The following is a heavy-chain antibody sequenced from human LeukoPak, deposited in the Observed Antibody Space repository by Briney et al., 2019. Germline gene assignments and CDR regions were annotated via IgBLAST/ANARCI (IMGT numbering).Heavy chain of an antibody. CDR3: ARDAAGGGLIDY. CDR2: IIPIFGTA. CDR1: GGTFSSYA. D-gene: IGHD3-10*01. V-gene: IGHV1-69*13. Sequence: ASVKVSCKASGGTFSSYAIGWVRQAPGQGLEWMGGIIPIFGTANYAQKFQGRVTITADESTSTAYMELSSLRSEDTAVYYCARDAAGGGLIDYWGQGTLVTVSS. J-gene: IGHJ4*02.